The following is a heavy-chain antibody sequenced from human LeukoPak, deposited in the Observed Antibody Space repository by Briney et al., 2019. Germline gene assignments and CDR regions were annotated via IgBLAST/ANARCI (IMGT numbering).Heavy chain of an antibody. J-gene: IGHJ4*02. V-gene: IGHV4-59*01. D-gene: IGHD2-21*02. CDR1: GRSISSYY. CDR3: ARAYCGGDCYEGPYFFDY. Sequence: PSETLSLTCTVSGRSISSYYWSWIRHPPGKGLEWIGSIYYNGSTNYYPSLKSRVTISVDTSKIQFSLKLSSVTAADTAFYYCARAYCGGDCYEGPYFFDYWGQGTLVTVSS. CDR2: IYYNGST.